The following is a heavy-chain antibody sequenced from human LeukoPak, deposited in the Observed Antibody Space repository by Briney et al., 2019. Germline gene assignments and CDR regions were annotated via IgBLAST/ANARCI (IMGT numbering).Heavy chain of an antibody. CDR1: GFTFYTYG. CDR3: ARGAQLTDY. V-gene: IGHV3-64*01. D-gene: IGHD6-13*01. CDR2: IGPDGGTT. Sequence: GGSLRLSCAASGFTFYTYGMHWVRQAPGKGLEYVSGIGPDGGTTYYTNSVKGRFTISRDNSKYMLYLQMGSLTADDMAVYYCARGAQLTDYWGQGTLVTVSS. J-gene: IGHJ4*02.